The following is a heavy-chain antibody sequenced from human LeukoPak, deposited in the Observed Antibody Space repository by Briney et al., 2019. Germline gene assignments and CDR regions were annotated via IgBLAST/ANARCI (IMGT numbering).Heavy chain of an antibody. D-gene: IGHD6-19*01. CDR1: GDSFSSVTDY. J-gene: IGHJ4*02. CDR3: AGERGEEYSSGWYKRNYFDN. CDR2: GDYSGGT. Sequence: SETLSLTCTVSGDSFSSVTDYWAWIRQPPGRGLEWIASGDYSGGTYYNPSLESRVAISADMSKNRFSLKLTSVTGADTAVYYCAGERGEEYSSGWYKRNYFDNWGQGIRVTVSS. V-gene: IGHV4-39*07.